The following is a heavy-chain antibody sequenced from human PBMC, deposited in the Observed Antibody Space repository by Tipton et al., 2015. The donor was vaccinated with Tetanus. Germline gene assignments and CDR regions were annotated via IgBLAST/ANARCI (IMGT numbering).Heavy chain of an antibody. D-gene: IGHD3-16*02. V-gene: IGHV5-51*01. J-gene: IGHJ3*02. Sequence: QLVKSGAEVKKPGESLKISCKGSGYSFTSYWIGWVRQMPGKGLEWMGIIYPGDSDTRYSQSSQGQVTISADKSISTAYLQWSSLKASDTAMYYCARQTYYDYVWGSYRFDAFDIWGQGTMVTVSS. CDR3: ARQTYYDYVWGSYRFDAFDI. CDR1: GYSFTSYW. CDR2: IYPGDSDT.